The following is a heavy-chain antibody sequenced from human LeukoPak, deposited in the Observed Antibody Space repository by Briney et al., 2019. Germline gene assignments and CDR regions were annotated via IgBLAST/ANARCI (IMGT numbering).Heavy chain of an antibody. Sequence: PGGSLRLSCAASGFTFSSYTMNWVRQAPGKGLEWVSSISSSSSYIYYADSVKGRFTISRDNAKNSLYLQMNSLRAEDTAVYYCARVTRTGSDAFDIWGQGTMVTVSS. D-gene: IGHD3/OR15-3a*01. CDR2: ISSSSSYI. CDR1: GFTFSSYT. CDR3: ARVTRTGSDAFDI. J-gene: IGHJ3*02. V-gene: IGHV3-21*01.